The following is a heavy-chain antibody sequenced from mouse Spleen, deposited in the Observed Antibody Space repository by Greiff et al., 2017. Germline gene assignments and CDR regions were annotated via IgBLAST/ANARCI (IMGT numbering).Heavy chain of an antibody. CDR3: TRKNYYDGSLYFDY. Sequence: EVQLQQSGAELVRPGASVKLSCTASGFNIKDDYMHWVKQRPEQGLEWIGWIDPENGDTEYASKFQGKATITADTSSNTAYLQLSSLTSEDTAVYYCTRKNYYDGSLYFDYWGQGTTLTVSS. CDR2: IDPENGDT. J-gene: IGHJ2*01. D-gene: IGHD1-1*01. V-gene: IGHV14-4*01. CDR1: GFNIKDDY.